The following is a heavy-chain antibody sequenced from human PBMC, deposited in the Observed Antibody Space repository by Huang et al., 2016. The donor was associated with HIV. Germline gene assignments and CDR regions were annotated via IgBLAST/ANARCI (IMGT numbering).Heavy chain of an antibody. CDR1: GGSFSSYY. J-gene: IGHJ5*02. CDR2: INHRGTT. Sequence: QVQLHQWGAGLLKPSETLSLTCAVYGGSFSSYYWNWLRQSPGKGLEWSGQINHRGTTTYNPSLKSRVTMSVDMSKNQFSLKLNAVTAADTAVYYCAREIMISFGGPFDPWGQGTLVTVSS. D-gene: IGHD3-16*01. V-gene: IGHV4-34*01. CDR3: AREIMISFGGPFDP.